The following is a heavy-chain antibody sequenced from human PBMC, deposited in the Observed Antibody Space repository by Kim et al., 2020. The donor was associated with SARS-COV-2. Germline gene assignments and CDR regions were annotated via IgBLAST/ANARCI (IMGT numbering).Heavy chain of an antibody. Sequence: IYIADSMKVRFTISEDKGKNSLYLQMNSLRDEDTSVYYCAKASGAGDMDVWGQGTTVTVSS. D-gene: IGHD3-10*01. V-gene: IGHV3-48*02. CDR2: I. J-gene: IGHJ6*02. CDR3: AKASGAGDMDV.